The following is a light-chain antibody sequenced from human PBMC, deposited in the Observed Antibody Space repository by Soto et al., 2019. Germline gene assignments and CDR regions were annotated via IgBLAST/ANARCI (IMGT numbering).Light chain of an antibody. CDR1: SSDVGGYNY. J-gene: IGLJ3*02. CDR3: SSFTTSATRV. V-gene: IGLV2-14*01. Sequence: QSALTQPASVSGSPGQSITISCTGTSSDVGGYNYVSWYQQHPGKAPKLMIYEVSNRPSGVSDRFSGSKSGNTASLIISGLQAEDEADYYCSSFTTSATRVFGGGTKLTAL. CDR2: EVS.